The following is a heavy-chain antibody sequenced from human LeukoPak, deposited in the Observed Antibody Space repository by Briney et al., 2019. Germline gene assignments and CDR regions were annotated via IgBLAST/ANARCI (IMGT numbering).Heavy chain of an antibody. V-gene: IGHV3-23*01. J-gene: IGHJ4*02. CDR2: ISGSGGST. D-gene: IGHD1-26*01. CDR3: ARAIWELQSDSYYFDY. CDR1: GFTFSSYA. Sequence: QAGGSLRLSCAASGFTFSSYAMSWVRQAPGKGLEWVSAISGSGGSTYYADPVKGRFTISRDNSKNTLYLQMNSLRAEDTAVYYCARAIWELQSDSYYFDYWGQGTLVTVSS.